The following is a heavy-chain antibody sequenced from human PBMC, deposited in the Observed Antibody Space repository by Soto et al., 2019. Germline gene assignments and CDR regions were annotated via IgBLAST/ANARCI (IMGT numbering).Heavy chain of an antibody. CDR2: IIPIFGTA. CDR3: ARGPNIAAAQGGAFDI. J-gene: IGHJ3*02. CDR1: GGTFSSYA. Sequence: SVKVSCKASGGTFSSYAISWVRQAPGQGLEWMGGIIPIFGTADYAQKFQGRVTITADESTGTAYMELSSLRSEDTAVYYCARGPNIAAAQGGAFDIWGQGTMVTVSS. V-gene: IGHV1-69*13. D-gene: IGHD6-13*01.